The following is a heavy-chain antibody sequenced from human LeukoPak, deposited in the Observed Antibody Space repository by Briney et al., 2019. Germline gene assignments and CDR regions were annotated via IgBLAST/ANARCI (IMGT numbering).Heavy chain of an antibody. J-gene: IGHJ3*02. D-gene: IGHD2-21*02. CDR3: ARDVVVTSSPDAFDI. CDR1: GDSVTSGGYI. CDR2: ISNSGTT. V-gene: IGHV4-31*03. Sequence: PSETLSLTCTVSGDSVTSGGYIWTWIRQHPGKGLEWIGYISNSGTTSYNLSLKSRVSISVDTSNNQFSLRLSSVTAADTAVYYCARDVVVTSSPDAFDIWGQGTMVTVSS.